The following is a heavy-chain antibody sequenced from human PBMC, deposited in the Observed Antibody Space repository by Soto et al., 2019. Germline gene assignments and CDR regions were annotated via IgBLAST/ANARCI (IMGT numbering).Heavy chain of an antibody. Sequence: QVQLVQSGPEVKKPGSSVKVSCKASGGIFNSFAINWVRQAPGQGLEWMGRIIPMFERVNQAQKFQGRVTITADDSTSTVYMQLSSLRYEDTGVYFCANNARGGSSAYYDGGDAFDIWGQGTMVTVSS. CDR2: IIPMFERV. D-gene: IGHD3-22*01. CDR3: ANNARGGSSAYYDGGDAFDI. CDR1: GGIFNSFA. J-gene: IGHJ3*02. V-gene: IGHV1-69*01.